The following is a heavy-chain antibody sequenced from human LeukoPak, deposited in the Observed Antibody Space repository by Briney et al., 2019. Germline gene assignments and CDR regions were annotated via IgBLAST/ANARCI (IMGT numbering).Heavy chain of an antibody. Sequence: SETLSLTCAVSGYSISSGRYWGLVRQPPGKGLEWIGSLSHSGSIYYNPSLESRVTKSVDTSNNQVSLTLSSVTAADTAVYYCVRQRYVYGYCDSWGPGTLVTVSS. CDR2: LSHSGSI. V-gene: IGHV4-38-2*01. CDR3: VRQRYVYGYCDS. J-gene: IGHJ4*02. CDR1: GYSISSGRY. D-gene: IGHD3-22*01.